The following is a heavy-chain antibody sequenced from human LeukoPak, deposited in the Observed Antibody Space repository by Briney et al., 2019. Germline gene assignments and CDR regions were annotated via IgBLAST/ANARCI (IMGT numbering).Heavy chain of an antibody. D-gene: IGHD4-17*01. J-gene: IGHJ4*02. CDR1: GFTFNTYA. CDR2: ISGSGGIT. CDR3: AKGGPPYGDYVYFDY. V-gene: IGHV3-23*01. Sequence: GGSLRLSCAASGFTFNTYAMTWVRQAPGKGLEWVSGISGSGGITYYADSVKGRFTISRDNSKSTLYLQMNCLRAEDTALYYCAKGGPPYGDYVYFDYWGQGTLVTVSS.